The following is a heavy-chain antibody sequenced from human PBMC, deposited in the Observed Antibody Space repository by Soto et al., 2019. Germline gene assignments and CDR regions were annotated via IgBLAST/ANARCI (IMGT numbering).Heavy chain of an antibody. J-gene: IGHJ5*02. Sequence: PSETPSLTCAVSGGPISSGGFSWRWVRQPPGKGLEWIGYIYHSGSTYYNPSLKSRVTISVDRSKNQFSLKLSSVTAADTAVYYCARAMIVVDLNWFDPWGQGTLVTVSS. CDR1: GGPISSGGFS. CDR2: IYHSGST. CDR3: ARAMIVVDLNWFDP. V-gene: IGHV4-30-2*01. D-gene: IGHD3-22*01.